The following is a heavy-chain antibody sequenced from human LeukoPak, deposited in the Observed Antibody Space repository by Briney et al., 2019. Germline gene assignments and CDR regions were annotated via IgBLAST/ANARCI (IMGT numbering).Heavy chain of an antibody. Sequence: GASVKVSCKASGYTFTGYYMHWVRQAPGQGLEWMGWINPNSGGTNYAQKFQGRVTMTRDTSISTAYMELSRLRSDDTAVYCCARGVRITIFGVVITQDDYWGQGTLVTVSS. CDR2: INPNSGGT. J-gene: IGHJ4*02. CDR1: GYTFTGYY. CDR3: ARGVRITIFGVVITQDDY. V-gene: IGHV1-2*02. D-gene: IGHD3-3*01.